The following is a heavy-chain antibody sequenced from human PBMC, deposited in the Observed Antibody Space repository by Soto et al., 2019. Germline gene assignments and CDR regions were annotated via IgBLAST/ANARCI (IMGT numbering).Heavy chain of an antibody. J-gene: IGHJ4*02. V-gene: IGHV3-23*01. CDR1: ACTFSIDG. CDR3: ATLLGFSYGGSWYSHVADY. D-gene: IGHD5-18*01. CDR2: MAGGGGTT. Sequence: GVSLRLSSTPSACTFSIDGMPSSPQPPGTGLEGVAAMAGGGGTTNYADSVKGRFTTSRDNSQSSLYLQMNSLRGEDTSVYNCATLLGFSYGGSWYSHVADYWGQGTLVTVSS.